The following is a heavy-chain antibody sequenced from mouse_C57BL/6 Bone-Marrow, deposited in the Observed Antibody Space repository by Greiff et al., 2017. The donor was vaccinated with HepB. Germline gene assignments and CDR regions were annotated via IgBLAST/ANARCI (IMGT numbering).Heavy chain of an antibody. CDR1: GYTFTDYY. V-gene: IGHV1-75*01. Sequence: VQLQQSGPELVKPGASVKISCKASGYTFTDYYINWVKQRPGQGLEWIGWIFPGSGSTYYNEKFKGKATLTVDKSSSTAYMLLSSLTSEDSAVYFCASRDYYGSSYPYYAMDYWGQGTSVTVSS. J-gene: IGHJ4*01. CDR2: IFPGSGST. CDR3: ASRDYYGSSYPYYAMDY. D-gene: IGHD1-1*01.